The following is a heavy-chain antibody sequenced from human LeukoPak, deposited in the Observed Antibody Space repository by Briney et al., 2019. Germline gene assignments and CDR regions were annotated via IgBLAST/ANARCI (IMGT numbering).Heavy chain of an antibody. CDR1: GGSISSSSYY. D-gene: IGHD2-21*02. CDR3: ARGRVTGGCMDY. J-gene: IGHJ4*02. V-gene: IGHV4-31*03. CDR2: IYYSGST. Sequence: SETLSLTCTVSGGSISSSSYYWRWIRQHPGKGLEWIGYIYYSGSTYYNPSLKSRVTISVDTSKNQFSLKLSSVTAADTAVYYCARGRVTGGCMDYWGQGTLVTVSS.